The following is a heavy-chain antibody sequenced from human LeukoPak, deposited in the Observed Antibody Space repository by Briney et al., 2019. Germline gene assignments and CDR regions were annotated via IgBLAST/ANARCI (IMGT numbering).Heavy chain of an antibody. J-gene: IGHJ4*02. CDR2: IIPIFGTA. Sequence: SVKVSCKASGGTFSSYAISWVRQAPGQGLEWMGGIIPIFGTANYAQKFQGRVTITADGSTSTAYMELSSLRSEDTAVYYCARGGNYYDSSGYYGGWGQGTLVTVSS. CDR1: GGTFSSYA. CDR3: ARGGNYYDSSGYYGG. D-gene: IGHD3-22*01. V-gene: IGHV1-69*01.